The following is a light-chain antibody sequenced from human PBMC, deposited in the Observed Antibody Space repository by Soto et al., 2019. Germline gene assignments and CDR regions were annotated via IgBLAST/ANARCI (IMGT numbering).Light chain of an antibody. CDR1: SSNIGSNT. CDR2: SNH. V-gene: IGLV1-44*01. CDR3: AAWDDSLNGWV. J-gene: IGLJ3*02. Sequence: QSVLTQPPSASGTPGQRVTISCSGSSSNIGSNTVNWYQQLPGTAPKLLIYSNHQRPSGVPDRFSGSKSGTSASLAISGHQSEDEAEYDCAAWDDSLNGWVFGGGTKLTVL.